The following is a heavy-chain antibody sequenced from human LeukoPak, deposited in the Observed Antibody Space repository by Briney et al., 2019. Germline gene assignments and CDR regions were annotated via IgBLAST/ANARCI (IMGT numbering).Heavy chain of an antibody. CDR2: IYTSGSA. Sequence: SETLSLTCTVPGGSISSYYWCWIRQPARKGLHWIGRIYTSGSANYNPSLKSRVTMSVDTSKNQFSLKLSSVTAADTAVYYCARGVVPSLGFYYYYYMDVWGKGTTVTISS. D-gene: IGHD2-15*01. J-gene: IGHJ6*03. V-gene: IGHV4-4*07. CDR1: GGSISSYY. CDR3: ARGVVPSLGFYYYYYMDV.